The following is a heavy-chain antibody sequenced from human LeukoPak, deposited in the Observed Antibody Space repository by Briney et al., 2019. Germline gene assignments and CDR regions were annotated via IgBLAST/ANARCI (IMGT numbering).Heavy chain of an antibody. J-gene: IGHJ4*02. Sequence: SETLSLTCTVSGVSISSYYWSWIRQPPGKGLEWIGYIYYSGSTNYNPSLKSRVTISVDTSKNQFSLKLSSVTAADTAVYYCARGHSYGYTDYFDYWGQGILVTVSS. V-gene: IGHV4-59*01. CDR2: IYYSGST. D-gene: IGHD5-18*01. CDR3: ARGHSYGYTDYFDY. CDR1: GVSISSYY.